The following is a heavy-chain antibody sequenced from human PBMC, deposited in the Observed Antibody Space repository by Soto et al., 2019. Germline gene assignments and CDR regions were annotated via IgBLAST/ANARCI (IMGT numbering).Heavy chain of an antibody. CDR2: IYYSGST. CDR1: GGSISSGGYY. D-gene: IGHD3-10*01. Sequence: PSETLSLTSTVSGGSISSGGYYWSWIRQHPGKGLEWIGYIYYSGSTYYNPSLKSRVTISVDTSKNQFSLKLSSVTAADTAVYYCARFRGHLADPDYFDYWGQGTLVTVSS. V-gene: IGHV4-31*03. CDR3: ARFRGHLADPDYFDY. J-gene: IGHJ4*02.